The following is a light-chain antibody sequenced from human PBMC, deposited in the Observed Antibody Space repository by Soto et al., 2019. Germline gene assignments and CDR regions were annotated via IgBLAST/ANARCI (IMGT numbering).Light chain of an antibody. Sequence: DRHLTQAPDSSSASVGYIFTMTCRASQSISSWLDWYQQKPGKAPKLLIYKASSLESGVPSRFSGSGSGTEFTLTISSLQTDDFATYYCQQYNSYWTFGQGTKVDIK. CDR1: QSISSW. CDR3: QQYNSYWT. V-gene: IGKV1-5*03. CDR2: KAS. J-gene: IGKJ1*01.